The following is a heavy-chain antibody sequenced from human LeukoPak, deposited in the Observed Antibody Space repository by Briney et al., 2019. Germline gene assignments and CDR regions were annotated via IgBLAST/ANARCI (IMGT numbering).Heavy chain of an antibody. D-gene: IGHD3-10*01. Sequence: SETLSLTCTVSGGSISSSSYYWGWIRQPPGKGLEWIGSIYYSGSAYYNPSLKSRVTISVDTSKNQFSLKLSSVTAADTAVYYCARGAYYYGSGSYSWFDPWGQGTPVTVSS. CDR1: GGSISSSSYY. CDR2: IYYSGSA. V-gene: IGHV4-39*07. CDR3: ARGAYYYGSGSYSWFDP. J-gene: IGHJ5*02.